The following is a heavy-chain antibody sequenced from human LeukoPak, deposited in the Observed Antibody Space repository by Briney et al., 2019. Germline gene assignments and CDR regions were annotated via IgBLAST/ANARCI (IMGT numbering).Heavy chain of an antibody. J-gene: IGHJ4*02. CDR3: ARDPVSSSWRPPFDY. D-gene: IGHD6-13*01. CDR1: GDSVSSNSAA. CDR2: TYYRSKWYN. V-gene: IGHV6-1*01. Sequence: SQTLSLTCAISGDSVSSNSAAWNWIRQSPSRGLEWLGRTYYRSKWYNDYAVSMKSRITINPDTSKNQFSLKLSSVTAADTAVYYCARDPVSSSWRPPFDYWGQGTLVTVSS.